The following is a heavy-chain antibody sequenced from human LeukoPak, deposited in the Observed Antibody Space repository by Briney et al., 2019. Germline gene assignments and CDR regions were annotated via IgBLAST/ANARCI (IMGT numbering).Heavy chain of an antibody. CDR1: GFTFSSYA. D-gene: IGHD3-9*01. V-gene: IGHV3-33*08. Sequence: PGRSLRLSCAASGFTFSSYAMHWVRQAPGKGLEWVAVIWYDGSNKYYADSVKGRFTISRDNSKNTLYLQMNSLRAEDTAVYYCARDGGFFDWYFDYWGQGTLVTVSS. J-gene: IGHJ4*01. CDR2: IWYDGSNK. CDR3: ARDGGFFDWYFDY.